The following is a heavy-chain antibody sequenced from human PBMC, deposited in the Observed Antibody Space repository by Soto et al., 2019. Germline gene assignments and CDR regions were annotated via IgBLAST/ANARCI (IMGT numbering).Heavy chain of an antibody. V-gene: IGHV3-13*01. CDR1: GFTFSAYD. Sequence: EVQLVESGGGLVQPGGSLRLSCAASGFTFSAYDMHWVRQATGKGLEWVAAIGTQHDTYYPDSVKGRFTISRENAKNSLCLQMNSLRAGDTAVDYCARQASYWHCGGGWLDPWGQGTLVTVSS. J-gene: IGHJ5*02. CDR2: IGTQHDT. D-gene: IGHD2-21*01. CDR3: ARQASYWHCGGGWLDP.